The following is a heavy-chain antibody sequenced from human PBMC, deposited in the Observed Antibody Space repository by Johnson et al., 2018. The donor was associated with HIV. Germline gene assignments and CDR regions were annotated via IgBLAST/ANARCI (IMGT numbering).Heavy chain of an antibody. V-gene: IGHV3-7*03. J-gene: IGHJ3*02. CDR2: IKQDGSEK. D-gene: IGHD6-19*01. CDR1: GFTFSSYW. CDR3: ARASQVAGTLNGAFDI. Sequence: EVQLVESGGGLVQPGGSLRLSCAASGFTFSSYWMSWVRQAPGKGLEWVANIKQDGSEKYYVDSVKGRFTISRDNAKNSLYLQMNSLRAEDTALYYCARASQVAGTLNGAFDIWGQGTMVTVSS.